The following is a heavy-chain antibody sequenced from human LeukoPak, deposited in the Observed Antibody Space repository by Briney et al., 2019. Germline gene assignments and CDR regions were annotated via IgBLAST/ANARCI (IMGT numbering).Heavy chain of an antibody. CDR2: INAGNGNT. CDR3: ARAGSGWYLLGY. V-gene: IGHV1-3*01. Sequence: ASVKVSCKASGYTFTSYAMHWVRQAPGQRLEWMGWINAGNGNTKYSRKFQGRVTITRDTSASTAYMELSSLRSEDTAVYYCARAGSGWYLLGYWGQGTLVTVSS. J-gene: IGHJ4*02. D-gene: IGHD6-19*01. CDR1: GYTFTSYA.